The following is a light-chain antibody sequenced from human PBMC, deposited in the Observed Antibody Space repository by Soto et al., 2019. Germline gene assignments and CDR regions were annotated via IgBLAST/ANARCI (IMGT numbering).Light chain of an antibody. Sequence: QSVLAQPASVSGSPGQSITISCTGSSSDVGAYDYVSWYQHLPDSAPKLIIFEVTNRPSGVSAHFSGSKSGNQASLTISGLRSDDEADYYCSSYTSDATFVFGTGTKVTVL. J-gene: IGLJ1*01. CDR3: SSYTSDATFV. V-gene: IGLV2-14*01. CDR2: EVT. CDR1: SSDVGAYDY.